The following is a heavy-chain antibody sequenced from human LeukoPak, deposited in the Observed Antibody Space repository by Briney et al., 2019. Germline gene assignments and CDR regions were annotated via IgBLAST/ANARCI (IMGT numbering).Heavy chain of an antibody. Sequence: GGSLRLSCAASGFTFSAFSMNWVRQAPGKGLEWVSSISGSSSYIYYADSVKGRFTISRDNAKNLVYLQMNSLRAEDTAVYYCARGWGRSWDENWFDAWGQGIRVTAST. CDR1: GFTFSAFS. D-gene: IGHD3-16*01. V-gene: IGHV3-21*01. CDR2: ISGSSSYI. J-gene: IGHJ5*02. CDR3: ARGWGRSWDENWFDA.